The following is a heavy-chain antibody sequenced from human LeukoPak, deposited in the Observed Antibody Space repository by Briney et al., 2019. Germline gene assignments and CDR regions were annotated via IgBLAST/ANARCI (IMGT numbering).Heavy chain of an antibody. V-gene: IGHV3-23*01. CDR3: AKDYDSSGYYVESGYFDY. CDR1: GFTFSSYA. D-gene: IGHD3-22*01. Sequence: GESLRLSCAASGFTFSSYATSWVRQVPGKGLEWVSAISGSGGSTYYADSVKGRFTISRGNSKNTLYLQMNSLRAEDTAVYYCAKDYDSSGYYVESGYFDYWGQGTLVTVSS. CDR2: ISGSGGST. J-gene: IGHJ4*02.